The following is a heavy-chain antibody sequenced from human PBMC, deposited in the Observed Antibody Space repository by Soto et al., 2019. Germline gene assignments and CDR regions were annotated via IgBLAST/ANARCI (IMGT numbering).Heavy chain of an antibody. Sequence: QVQLVESGGGVVQPVRSLRLSCAASGFTFSSYAMHWVRQAPGKGLEWVEVILNDGSNKWYVDSVKGRFTISRENSKNTLYLQMNSLRVEDTAVYFCARDVFREDVCGQGTTVTVSS. CDR3: ARDVFREDV. J-gene: IGHJ6*02. CDR1: GFTFSSYA. V-gene: IGHV3-30-3*01. D-gene: IGHD3-10*01. CDR2: ILNDGSNK.